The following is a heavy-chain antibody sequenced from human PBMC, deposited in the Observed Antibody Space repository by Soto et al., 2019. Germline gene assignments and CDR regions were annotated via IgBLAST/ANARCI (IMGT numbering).Heavy chain of an antibody. Sequence: PGGSLRLSCAASGFTFSSYAMHWVRQAPGKGLEWVAVISYDGSNKYYADSVKGRFTISRDNSKNTLYLQMNSLRAEDTAVYYCASGKNVLRYFDWLLGDYWGQGTLVTVSS. CDR3: ASGKNVLRYFDWLLGDY. CDR1: GFTFSSYA. J-gene: IGHJ4*02. D-gene: IGHD3-9*01. CDR2: ISYDGSNK. V-gene: IGHV3-30-3*01.